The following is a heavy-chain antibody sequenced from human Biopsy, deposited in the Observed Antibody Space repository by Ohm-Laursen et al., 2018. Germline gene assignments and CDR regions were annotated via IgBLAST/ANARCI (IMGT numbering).Heavy chain of an antibody. D-gene: IGHD2-8*01. Sequence: ASVKVSCKASSYTFTDYNIHWMRQAPGQGLEWLGYISCKTGATNYAQKFQGTVTMTRDTSISTAYLALGSLRSADTAIYYCARDPLNGHKHFDYWGQGSLVTVSS. CDR1: SYTFTDYN. CDR3: ARDPLNGHKHFDY. J-gene: IGHJ4*02. CDR2: ISCKTGAT. V-gene: IGHV1-2*02.